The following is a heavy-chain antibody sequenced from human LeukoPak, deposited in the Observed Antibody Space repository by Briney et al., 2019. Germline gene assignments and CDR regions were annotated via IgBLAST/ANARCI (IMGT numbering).Heavy chain of an antibody. V-gene: IGHV6-1*01. CDR2: TYYRSKWYN. CDR3: ARVRGEWELSGAFDI. D-gene: IGHD1-26*01. Sequence: SQTLSLTCAISGDSVSSNSAAWNWIRQSPSRGLEWLVRTYYRSKWYNDYAVSVKSRITINQATSTNKFSLQLNSVTPEYTAGYYRARVRGEWELSGAFDIWGQGTMVTVSS. J-gene: IGHJ3*02. CDR1: GDSVSSNSAA.